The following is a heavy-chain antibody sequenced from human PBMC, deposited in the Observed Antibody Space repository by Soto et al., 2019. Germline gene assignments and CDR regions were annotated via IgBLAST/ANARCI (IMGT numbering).Heavy chain of an antibody. CDR3: ARRRGGDHDFWSGYYTGNDIYYMDV. V-gene: IGHV5-51*01. CDR1: GYSFTSYW. Sequence: PGESLKISCKGSGYSFTSYWIGWVRQMPGKGLEWMGIIYPGDSDTRYSPSFQGQVTISADKSISTAYLQWSSLKASDTAMYYCARRRGGDHDFWSGYYTGNDIYYMDVWGKGTTVTVSS. J-gene: IGHJ6*03. D-gene: IGHD3-3*01. CDR2: IYPGDSDT.